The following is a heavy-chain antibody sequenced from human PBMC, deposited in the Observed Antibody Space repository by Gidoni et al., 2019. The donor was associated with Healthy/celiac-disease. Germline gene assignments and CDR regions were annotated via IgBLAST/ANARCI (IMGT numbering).Heavy chain of an antibody. V-gene: IGHV3-30*18. J-gene: IGHJ6*02. CDR2: ISYDGSNK. Sequence: QVQLVESGGGVVQPGRSLRLSCAASGFTFRSYGMHWVRQAPGKGLEWVAVISYDGSNKYYADSVKGRFTISRDNSKITLYLQMNSLRAEDTAVYYCAKDRATTLVDYYYYYGMDVWGQGTTVTVSS. D-gene: IGHD1-1*01. CDR1: GFTFRSYG. CDR3: AKDRATTLVDYYYYYGMDV.